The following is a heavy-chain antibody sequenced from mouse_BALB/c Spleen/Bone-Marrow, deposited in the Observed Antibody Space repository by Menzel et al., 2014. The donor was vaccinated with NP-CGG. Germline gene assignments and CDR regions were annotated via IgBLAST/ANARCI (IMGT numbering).Heavy chain of an antibody. Sequence: EVQLQESGPDLVKPSQSLSLTCTVTGYSITSGYSWHWIRQFPGNKLEWMGYIHYSGSTNYNPSLKSRISITRDTSKNQFFLQLNFVTPENTPKYYCARGKGLRRDYAMDYGVQEPSAPVPT. D-gene: IGHD2-2*01. V-gene: IGHV3-1*02. J-gene: IGHJ4*01. CDR3: ARGKGLRRDYAMDY. CDR1: GYSITSGYS. CDR2: IHYSGST.